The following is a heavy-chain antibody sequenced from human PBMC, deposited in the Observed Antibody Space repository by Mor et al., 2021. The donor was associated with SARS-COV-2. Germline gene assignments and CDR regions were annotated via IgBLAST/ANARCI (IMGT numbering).Heavy chain of an antibody. CDR2: GST. D-gene: IGHD1-26*01. Sequence: GSTNYNPSLKSRVTISVDTSKNQFSLKLSSVTAADTAVYYCARQRADELLRGTYFDYWGQGTLVTVSS. V-gene: IGHV4-59*08. CDR3: ARQRADELLRGTYFDY. J-gene: IGHJ4*02.